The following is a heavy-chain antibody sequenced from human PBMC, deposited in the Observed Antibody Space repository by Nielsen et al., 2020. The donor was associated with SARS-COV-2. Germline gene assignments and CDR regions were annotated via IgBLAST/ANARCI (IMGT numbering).Heavy chain of an antibody. J-gene: IGHJ4*02. CDR3: AKDKYPRIAVAGTLDY. CDR2: INSDGSST. V-gene: IGHV3-74*01. D-gene: IGHD6-19*01. Sequence: VRQAPGKGLVWVSRINSDGSSTSYADSVKGRFTISRDNAKNTLYLQMNSLRAEDTALYYCAKDKYPRIAVAGTLDYWGQGTLVTVSS.